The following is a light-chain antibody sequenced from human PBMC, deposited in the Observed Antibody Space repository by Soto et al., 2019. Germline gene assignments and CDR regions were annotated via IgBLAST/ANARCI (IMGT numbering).Light chain of an antibody. CDR3: PQRSNWRAT. Sequence: EIVLTQSPATLSLSPGERATLSCRASQSVSSYLAWYQQKPGQAPRLLIYDASNRATGIPARFSGSGSGTDFTLTISSLEPEDFAVYYCPQRSNWRATFGQGTKVEIK. J-gene: IGKJ1*01. CDR2: DAS. CDR1: QSVSSY. V-gene: IGKV3-11*01.